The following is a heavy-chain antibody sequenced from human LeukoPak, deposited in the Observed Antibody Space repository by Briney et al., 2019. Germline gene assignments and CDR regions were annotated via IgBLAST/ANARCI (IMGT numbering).Heavy chain of an antibody. D-gene: IGHD4-17*01. CDR3: ARDNYYGDYTIDY. J-gene: IGHJ4*02. CDR1: GFSFSTYS. Sequence: GGSLRLSRAASGFSFSTYSMNWVRQAPGKGLEWVSSISSSSSYIYYADSVRGRFTISRDNAKNSLYLQMNSLRAEDTAVYFCARDNYYGDYTIDYWGQGTLVTVSS. CDR2: ISSSSSYI. V-gene: IGHV3-21*01.